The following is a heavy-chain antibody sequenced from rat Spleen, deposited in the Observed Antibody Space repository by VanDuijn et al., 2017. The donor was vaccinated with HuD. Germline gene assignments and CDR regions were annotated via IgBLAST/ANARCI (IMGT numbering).Heavy chain of an antibody. CDR2: MWSGGST. D-gene: IGHD1-1*01. J-gene: IGHJ2*01. Sequence: QVQLMESGPGLVQPSETLSLTCTVSGFSLTSYNVHWVRQPPGKGLEWMGVMWSGGSTDYNSALKSRLSISRDTSKNQVFLKMNSLQSEDTTTYYCARGDYSDYFDYWGQGVMVTVSS. CDR1: GFSLTSYN. V-gene: IGHV2-45*01. CDR3: ARGDYSDYFDY.